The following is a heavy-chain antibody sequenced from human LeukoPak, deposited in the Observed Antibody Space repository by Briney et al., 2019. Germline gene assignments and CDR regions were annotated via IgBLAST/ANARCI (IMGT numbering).Heavy chain of an antibody. CDR1: GDSVSSNIAA. CDR3: ARSTGPIDY. J-gene: IGHJ4*02. Sequence: SQTLSLTCALSGDSVSSNIAAWNWIRQSPSRGLEWLGRTYYRSKWSTYYAVSVKSRISINRDTSKNQISLQLNSVTPEDTAVYYCARSTGPIDYWGQGTLVTVSS. CDR2: TYYRSKWST. V-gene: IGHV6-1*01. D-gene: IGHD1-1*01.